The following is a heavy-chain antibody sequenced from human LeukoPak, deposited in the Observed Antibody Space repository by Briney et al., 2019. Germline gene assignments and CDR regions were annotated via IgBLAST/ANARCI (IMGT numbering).Heavy chain of an antibody. V-gene: IGHV3-9*01. CDR1: GFTFDDYA. Sequence: GRSLRLSCAASGFTFDDYAMHWVRQAPGKGLEWVSGISWNSGSIGYADSVKGRFTISRDNAKNPLYLQMNSLRAEDTALYYCAKVGSSGTKESDYWGQGTLVTVSS. CDR2: ISWNSGSI. CDR3: AKVGSSGTKESDY. J-gene: IGHJ4*02. D-gene: IGHD6-6*01.